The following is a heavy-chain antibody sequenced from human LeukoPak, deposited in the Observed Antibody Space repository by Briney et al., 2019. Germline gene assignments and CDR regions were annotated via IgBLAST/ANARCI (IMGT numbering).Heavy chain of an antibody. Sequence: GGSLGLACAASGFTVSSNYVGWVRHAPGKGREWVSVIYSGGSTYYTDSLKDRFTISRHNSKNTLYLQMNSLRAEDTAVYYCARAEYSYGPYYFDYWGQGTLVTVSS. J-gene: IGHJ4*02. CDR3: ARAEYSYGPYYFDY. D-gene: IGHD5-18*01. V-gene: IGHV3-53*04. CDR1: GFTVSSNY. CDR2: IYSGGST.